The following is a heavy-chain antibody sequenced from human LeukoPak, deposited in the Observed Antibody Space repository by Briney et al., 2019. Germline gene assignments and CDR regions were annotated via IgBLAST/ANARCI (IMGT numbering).Heavy chain of an antibody. CDR2: IYYTGSI. CDR3: ARGAVPEYYYYYYMDV. J-gene: IGHJ6*03. Sequence: SETLSLTCTVSGGSITSFYWSWIRQPPGKGLEWIGYIYYTGSINYNPSLKSRVSISVDTSKNQFSLKLSSVTAADTAVYYCARGAVPEYYYYYYMDVWGKGTTVTVSS. V-gene: IGHV4-59*08. CDR1: GGSITSFY. D-gene: IGHD6-6*01.